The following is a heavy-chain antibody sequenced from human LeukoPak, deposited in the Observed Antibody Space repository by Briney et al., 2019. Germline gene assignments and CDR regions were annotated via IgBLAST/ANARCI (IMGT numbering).Heavy chain of an antibody. CDR2: ITGSDGSS. CDR3: AKWGDYDILTGYYVPDY. V-gene: IGHV3-23*01. J-gene: IGHJ4*02. Sequence: GTSLRLSCVASGFTFTNYAMSWVRQAPGKGLKWVSAITGSDGSSYYADSVKGRFTISRDNSKNTLYLQVNSLRAEDTAVYYCAKWGDYDILTGYYVPDYWGQGTLVTVSS. D-gene: IGHD3-9*01. CDR1: GFTFTNYA.